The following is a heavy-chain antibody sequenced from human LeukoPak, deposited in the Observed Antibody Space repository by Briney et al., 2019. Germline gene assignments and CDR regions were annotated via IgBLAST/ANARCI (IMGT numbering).Heavy chain of an antibody. CDR1: GGSISSSSYY. J-gene: IGHJ4*02. V-gene: IGHV4-39*07. Sequence: SETLSLTCTVSGGSISSSSYYWGWIRQPPGKGLEWIGSIYYSGSTYYNPSLKSRVTISVDTSKNQFSLKLSSVTAADTAVYYCEREYWGYYDDSGYPFDNWGQGTLVTVSS. CDR3: EREYWGYYDDSGYPFDN. CDR2: IYYSGST. D-gene: IGHD3-22*01.